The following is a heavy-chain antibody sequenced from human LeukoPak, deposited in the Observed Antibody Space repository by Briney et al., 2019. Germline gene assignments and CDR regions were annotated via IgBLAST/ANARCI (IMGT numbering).Heavy chain of an antibody. D-gene: IGHD3-22*01. CDR2: ISSNGGST. J-gene: IGHJ3*02. V-gene: IGHV3-64*01. CDR1: GFTFSSYA. CDR3: ARTTTWLLGAFDI. Sequence: GGSLRLSCAASGFTFSSYAMHWVRQAPGKGLEYVSAISSNGGSTYYANSVKGRFTISRDNSKNTLYLQMNSLRAEDTAVYYCARTTTWLLGAFDIWGQGTMVTVSS.